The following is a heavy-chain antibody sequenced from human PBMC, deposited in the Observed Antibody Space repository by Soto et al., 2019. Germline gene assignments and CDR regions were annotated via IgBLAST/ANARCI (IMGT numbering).Heavy chain of an antibody. Sequence: XSVQVSCKASGYPFPDYAAHWVRQAPGQSLEWMGWINAGDGNTKYSRNFQGRVTITRDTSASTAYMELSSLRSEDTAVYYCVRDGAVAGNINFDFWGRGTLVTVSS. J-gene: IGHJ4*02. CDR1: GYPFPDYA. CDR2: INAGDGNT. CDR3: VRDGAVAGNINFDF. V-gene: IGHV1-3*01. D-gene: IGHD6-19*01.